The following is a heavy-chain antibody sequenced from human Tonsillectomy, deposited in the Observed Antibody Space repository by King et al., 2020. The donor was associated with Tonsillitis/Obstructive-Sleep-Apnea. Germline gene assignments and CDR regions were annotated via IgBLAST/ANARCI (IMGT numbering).Heavy chain of an antibody. CDR1: GFTFSSYW. CDR2: LNSDGSST. Sequence: VQLVESGGGLVQPGGSLRLSCAASGFTFSSYWRHWVRQAPGKGLVWVSRLNSDGSSTSYADSVKGRFTISRDNAKNTLYLKMKSLRAEDTAVYYCARDGRYCSSTSCYREGVAYCDYWGQGTLVTVSS. J-gene: IGHJ4*02. CDR3: ARDGRYCSSTSCYREGVAYCDY. V-gene: IGHV3-74*01. D-gene: IGHD2-2*01.